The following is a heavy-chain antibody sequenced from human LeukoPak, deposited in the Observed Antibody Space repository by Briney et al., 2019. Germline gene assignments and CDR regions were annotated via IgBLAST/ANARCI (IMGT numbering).Heavy chain of an antibody. D-gene: IGHD1-26*01. CDR1: GGSISSSSYC. CDR3: ARGGEKWDPNTHFDY. CDR2: ICTSGST. Sequence: SETLSLTCTVSGGSISSSSYCWSWIRQPAGKGLEWIGHICTSGSTNYNPSLKSRVTISVDTSKNQFSLKLSSVTAADTAVYYCARGGEKWDPNTHFDYWGQGTLVTVSS. V-gene: IGHV4-61*09. J-gene: IGHJ4*02.